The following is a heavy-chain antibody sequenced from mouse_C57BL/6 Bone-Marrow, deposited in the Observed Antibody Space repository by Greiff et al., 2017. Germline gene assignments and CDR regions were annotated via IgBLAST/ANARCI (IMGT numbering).Heavy chain of an antibody. CDR1: GYTFTSYG. CDR3: ARDGYYGSMLDY. V-gene: IGHV1-81*01. J-gene: IGHJ2*01. CDR2: IYPRSGNT. Sequence: VQLQQSGAELARPGASVKLSCKASGYTFTSYGISWVKQRTGQGLEWIGEIYPRSGNTYYNEKFKGKATLTADKSSSTAYMELRSLTSEDSAVYFCARDGYYGSMLDYWGQGTTLTVSS. D-gene: IGHD1-1*01.